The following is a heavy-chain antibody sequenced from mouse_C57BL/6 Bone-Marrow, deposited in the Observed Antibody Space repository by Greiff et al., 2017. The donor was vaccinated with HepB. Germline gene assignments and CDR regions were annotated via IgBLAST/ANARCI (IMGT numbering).Heavy chain of an antibody. CDR1: GYTFTSYD. Sequence: QVQLQQSGPELVKPGASVKLSCKASGYTFTSYDINWVKQRPGQGLEWIGWIYPRDGSTKYNEKFKGKATLTVDTSSSTAYRELHSLTSEDSAVYFCAKDSNYDGFAYWGQGTLVTVSA. J-gene: IGHJ3*01. CDR2: IYPRDGST. CDR3: AKDSNYDGFAY. V-gene: IGHV1-85*01. D-gene: IGHD2-5*01.